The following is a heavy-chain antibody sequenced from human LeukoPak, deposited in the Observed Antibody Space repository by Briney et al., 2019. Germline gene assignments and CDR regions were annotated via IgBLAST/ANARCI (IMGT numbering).Heavy chain of an antibody. Sequence: GGSLRLSCAASGFTFSTYEFNWVRQAPGKGLEWVAYIGVGGNSIYYADSVRGRFTTSRDSAQNSLYLEMNSLRVEDTVLYYCARETAHCGGDCFDYWGQGTLVTVSS. D-gene: IGHD2-21*01. CDR2: IGVGGNSI. J-gene: IGHJ4*02. V-gene: IGHV3-48*03. CDR3: ARETAHCGGDCFDY. CDR1: GFTFSTYE.